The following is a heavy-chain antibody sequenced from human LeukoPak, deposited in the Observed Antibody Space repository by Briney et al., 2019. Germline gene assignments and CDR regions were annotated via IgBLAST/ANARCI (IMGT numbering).Heavy chain of an antibody. CDR2: IYCSGGT. D-gene: IGHD6-13*01. CDR3: ARLYSSSLGRVFDY. Sequence: SETLSLTCTVSGGSISSYYWSWIRQPPGKGLEWIGYIYCSGGTNYNPSLKSRVTISVDTSKNQFSLKLSSVTAADTAVYYCARLYSSSLGRVFDYWGQGTLVTV. CDR1: GGSISSYY. V-gene: IGHV4-59*01. J-gene: IGHJ4*02.